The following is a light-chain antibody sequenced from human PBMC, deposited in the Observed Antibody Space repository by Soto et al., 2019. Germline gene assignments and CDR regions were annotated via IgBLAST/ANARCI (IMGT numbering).Light chain of an antibody. CDR2: DAS. Sequence: IQMTQTPSSLSASIGDRLAVTCRASHSISIYLNWYQQKPGKAPRLLIYDASSLESGVPSRFSGSGSGTEFTLTISSLQPDDFATYYCQQYNSYSPTTFGQRTNVDI. V-gene: IGKV1-5*01. CDR3: QQYNSYSPTT. CDR1: HSISIY. J-gene: IGKJ1*01.